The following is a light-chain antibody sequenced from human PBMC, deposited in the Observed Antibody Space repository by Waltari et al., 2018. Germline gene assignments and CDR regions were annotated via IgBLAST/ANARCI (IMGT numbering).Light chain of an antibody. CDR3: QQRSTWPPFT. Sequence: EIVLTQSPATLSLSPGERATLSCRASQSVSKYLAWYQQKPGQAPRLLIYDASNRATGIPARFSGSGSGTDFILTISSLEPEYFAVYYCQQRSTWPPFTFGPGTTLDI. CDR1: QSVSKY. CDR2: DAS. V-gene: IGKV3-11*01. J-gene: IGKJ3*01.